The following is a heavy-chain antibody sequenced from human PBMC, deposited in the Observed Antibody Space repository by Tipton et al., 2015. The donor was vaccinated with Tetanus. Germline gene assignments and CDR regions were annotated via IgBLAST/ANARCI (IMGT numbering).Heavy chain of an antibody. CDR1: GFTFGIYA. Sequence: LSLTCAGSGFTFGIYAMSWVRQAPGKGLEWVSAISGGGDRTFYEDSVKGRFTISRDNSEKTLSLQMNSLRAEDTAIYYCAKDVFPYSSSDWGQGTLVTVSS. CDR2: ISGGGDRT. CDR3: AKDVFPYSSSD. D-gene: IGHD6-6*01. J-gene: IGHJ4*02. V-gene: IGHV3-23*02.